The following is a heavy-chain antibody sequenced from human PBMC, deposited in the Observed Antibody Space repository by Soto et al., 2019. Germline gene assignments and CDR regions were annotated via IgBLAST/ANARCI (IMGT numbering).Heavy chain of an antibody. CDR2: INAGYGNT. Sequence: ASVKVSCKASGYSFTTYAMHWVRQAPGQRLEWMGWINAGYGNTKSSQKFQDRVTISRDTSASTAYMELTSLRSEDTAVYYCARDLRDPSGYNIRGDYGMDVWGQGTTVTVSS. CDR1: GYSFTTYA. D-gene: IGHD3-3*01. CDR3: ARDLRDPSGYNIRGDYGMDV. J-gene: IGHJ6*02. V-gene: IGHV1-3*01.